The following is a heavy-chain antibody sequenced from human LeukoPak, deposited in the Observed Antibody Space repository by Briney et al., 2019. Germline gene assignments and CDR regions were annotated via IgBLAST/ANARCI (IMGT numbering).Heavy chain of an antibody. D-gene: IGHD5-18*01. Sequence: SETLSLTCAVYGGAFNAYYWTWMRQPPGKGLEWIGEINHSGSTHYNPSLKSRVTISVDTSRNQFSLKMRSVTAADTAVYYCARDRRDTSMVWDYWGQGTLVTVSS. CDR1: GGAFNAYY. CDR2: INHSGST. J-gene: IGHJ4*02. V-gene: IGHV4-34*01. CDR3: ARDRRDTSMVWDY.